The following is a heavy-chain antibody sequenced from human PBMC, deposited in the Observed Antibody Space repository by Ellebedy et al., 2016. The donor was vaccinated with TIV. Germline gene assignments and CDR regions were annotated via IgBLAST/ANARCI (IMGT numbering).Heavy chain of an antibody. D-gene: IGHD3-22*01. V-gene: IGHV3-23*01. CDR1: GFSFSNFA. CDR2: ISASGIST. J-gene: IGHJ4*02. CDR3: AKLDSSGYYYGRFDY. Sequence: GESLKISCGASGFSFSNFAMTWVRQAPGKGLEWVSSISASGISTDYADSVRGRVTISRDNSRNTLYLQMGSLRADDTAVYYCAKLDSSGYYYGRFDYWGQGTLVTVSS.